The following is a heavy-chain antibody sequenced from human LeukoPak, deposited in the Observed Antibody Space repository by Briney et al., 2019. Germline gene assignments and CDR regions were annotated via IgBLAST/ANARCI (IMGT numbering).Heavy chain of an antibody. D-gene: IGHD5-18*01. V-gene: IGHV3-30*18. Sequence: GRSLRLSCAASGFTFSSYGMHWVRQAPGKGLEWVAVISYDGSNKYYADSVKSRFTISRDNSKNTLYLQMNSLRAEDTAVYYCAKGGYSYGDYYYGMDVWGQGTTVTVSS. CDR3: AKGGYSYGDYYYGMDV. CDR2: ISYDGSNK. CDR1: GFTFSSYG. J-gene: IGHJ6*02.